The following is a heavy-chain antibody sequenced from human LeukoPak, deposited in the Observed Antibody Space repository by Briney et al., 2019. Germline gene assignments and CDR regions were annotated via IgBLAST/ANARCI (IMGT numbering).Heavy chain of an antibody. J-gene: IGHJ6*03. Sequence: KSSETLSLTCTVSGGPIYSYYWSWIRQTAGKGLEWNGRLYPGVSPNYNPSLKSRVTMSVDTSKKQFALKLNTVTAADTAVYYCARLRFYDSTGYSPGHYMDVWGKGTTVTVSS. CDR3: ARLRFYDSTGYSPGHYMDV. CDR2: LYPGVSP. CDR1: GGPIYSYY. V-gene: IGHV4-4*07. D-gene: IGHD3-22*01.